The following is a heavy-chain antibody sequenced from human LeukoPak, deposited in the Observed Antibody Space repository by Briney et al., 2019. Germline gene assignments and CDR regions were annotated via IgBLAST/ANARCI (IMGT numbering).Heavy chain of an antibody. J-gene: IGHJ6*03. Sequence: ASVKVSCKASGGTFSSYAISWVRQAPGQGLEWMGGIIPIFGTANYAQKFQGRVTITADESTSTAYMELSSLRSEDTAVYYCARNVGSDYYYYYMDVWGKGTTVTASS. V-gene: IGHV1-69*01. CDR3: ARNVGSDYYYYYMDV. D-gene: IGHD6-25*01. CDR2: IIPIFGTA. CDR1: GGTFSSYA.